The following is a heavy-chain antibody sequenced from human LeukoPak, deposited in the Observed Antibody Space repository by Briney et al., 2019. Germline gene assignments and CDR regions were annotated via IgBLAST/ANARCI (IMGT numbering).Heavy chain of an antibody. CDR1: GYTFTSYA. J-gene: IGHJ4*02. V-gene: IGHV1-3*01. D-gene: IGHD6-19*01. CDR2: INAGNGNT. Sequence: ASVKVSCKASGYTFTSYAMHWVRQAPGQRLEWMGWINAGNGNTKYPQKFQGRVTITRDTSASTAYMELSSLRSEDTAVYYCARGSGWPLDYWGQGTLVTVSS. CDR3: ARGSGWPLDY.